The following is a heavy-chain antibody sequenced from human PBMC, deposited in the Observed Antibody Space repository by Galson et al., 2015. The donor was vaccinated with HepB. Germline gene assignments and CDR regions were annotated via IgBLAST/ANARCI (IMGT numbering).Heavy chain of an antibody. J-gene: IGHJ5*02. CDR1: GDSFSSYY. V-gene: IGHV4-59*01. Sequence: SETLSLTCLVSGDSFSSYYWTWVRQPPGKGLEWIGHIYQIGSTYYNPSLKSRVTISVDTSKNEISLKLNSVTAADTAVYYCARGYCSTTSCYEWFDPWGQGTLVPVSS. D-gene: IGHD2-2*01. CDR2: IYQIGST. CDR3: ARGYCSTTSCYEWFDP.